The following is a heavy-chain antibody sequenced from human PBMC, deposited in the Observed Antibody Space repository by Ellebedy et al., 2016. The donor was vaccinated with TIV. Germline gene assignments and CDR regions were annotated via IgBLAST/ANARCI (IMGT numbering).Heavy chain of an antibody. CDR3: ATERRSGYPDVAYYFDF. CDR1: GGSISPSF. J-gene: IGHJ4*02. CDR2: ISARGIT. V-gene: IGHV4-4*07. Sequence: SETLSLXXTASGGSISPSFWSWVRQPAGGGLEWIGHISARGITNYNPSVKSRITMSLDTSRNRFSLNLRSVTAADTAVYYCATERRSGYPDVAYYFDFWGQGTLVSVSS. D-gene: IGHD3-3*01.